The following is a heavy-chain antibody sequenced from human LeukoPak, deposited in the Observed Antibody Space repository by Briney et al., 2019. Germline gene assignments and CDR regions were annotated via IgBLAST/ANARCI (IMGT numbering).Heavy chain of an antibody. D-gene: IGHD1-1*01. V-gene: IGHV1-18*01. CDR3: ARGSHEYWNDY. Sequence: GASVTVSCRASGHNFSAYGMTWVRQAPGQGLEWMGWVTSDNRDTKYAPKFQGRVTMTTDMSSTTAYMELRSLRSDDTAVYYCARGSHEYWNDYWGQGTLVTVSS. J-gene: IGHJ4*02. CDR2: VTSDNRDT. CDR1: GHNFSAYG.